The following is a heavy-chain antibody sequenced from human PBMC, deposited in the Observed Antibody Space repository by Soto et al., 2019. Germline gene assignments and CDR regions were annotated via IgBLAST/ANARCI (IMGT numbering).Heavy chain of an antibody. J-gene: IGHJ4*02. Sequence: HVDLVQSGADVKQPGASVTISCKASGYTFTDYALHWVRQAPGQRLEWMGWMNAGVGNTLYSQKFQGRITITRDTSASTAYMELNSLKSEDTAIYYCARDTGYTFGSLNYWGPGTRVTVSS. CDR2: MNAGVGNT. CDR3: ARDTGYTFGSLNY. D-gene: IGHD5-18*01. CDR1: GYTFTDYA. V-gene: IGHV1-3*01.